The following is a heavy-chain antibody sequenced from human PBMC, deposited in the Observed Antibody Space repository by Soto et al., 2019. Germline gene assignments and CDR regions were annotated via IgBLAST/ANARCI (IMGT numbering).Heavy chain of an antibody. CDR1: GYTFTSYY. CDR3: AREDYYDSSGYYEIRYFDY. CDR2: INPSGGST. D-gene: IGHD3-22*01. Sequence: ASVKVSCKASGYTFTSYYMHWVRQAPGQGLEWMGIINPSGGSTTYAQKFQGRVTMTRDTSTSTVYMELSRLRSDDTAVYYCAREDYYDSSGYYEIRYFDYWGQGTLVTVSS. J-gene: IGHJ4*02. V-gene: IGHV1-46*01.